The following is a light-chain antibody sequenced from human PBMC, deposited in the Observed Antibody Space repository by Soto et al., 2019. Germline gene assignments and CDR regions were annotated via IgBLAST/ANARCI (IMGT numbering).Light chain of an antibody. V-gene: IGLV1-40*01. CDR1: SSNIGAGYD. CDR3: QSYDSSLSGSV. J-gene: IGLJ3*02. CDR2: GNS. Sequence: QSVLTQPPSVSGAPGQRVTISCTGSSSNIGAGYDVHWYQQLPGTAPKLLIYGNSNRPSGAPDRFSGSKSGTSASLAITGRPAEDEADYCCQSYDSSLSGSVFGGGTQLTVL.